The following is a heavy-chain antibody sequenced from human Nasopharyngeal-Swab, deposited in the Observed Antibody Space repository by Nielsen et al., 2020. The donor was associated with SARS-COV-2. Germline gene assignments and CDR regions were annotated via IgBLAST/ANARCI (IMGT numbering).Heavy chain of an antibody. D-gene: IGHD2-2*01. J-gene: IGHJ4*02. Sequence: GESLKISCAASRFTFSSYAMSWVRQAPGKGLEWVSAISGSGGSTYYADSVKGRFTISRDNSKNTLYLQMNSLRAEDTAVYYCAKRPYCGGNSCYYYFDYWGQGTLVTVSS. CDR3: AKRPYCGGNSCYYYFDY. V-gene: IGHV3-23*01. CDR1: RFTFSSYA. CDR2: ISGSGGST.